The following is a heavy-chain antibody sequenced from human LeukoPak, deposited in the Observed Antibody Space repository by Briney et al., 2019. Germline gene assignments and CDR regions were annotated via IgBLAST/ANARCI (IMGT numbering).Heavy chain of an antibody. CDR2: ISYDGRNI. CDR3: AKGPLRGTAAAIDY. J-gene: IGHJ4*02. V-gene: IGHV3-30*18. Sequence: GKSLRLSCAASGFTFNNYGMHWVRQAPGKGLEWVAVISYDGRNIHYPDSVKGRFTISRDISTDTLWLQMDSLRTEDTAVYYCAKGPLRGTAAAIDYWGQGTLVTVSS. CDR1: GFTFNNYG. D-gene: IGHD2-2*01.